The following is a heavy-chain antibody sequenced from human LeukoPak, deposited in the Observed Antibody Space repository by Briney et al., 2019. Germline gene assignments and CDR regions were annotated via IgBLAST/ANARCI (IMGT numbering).Heavy chain of an antibody. CDR2: IEQEGSEK. V-gene: IGHV3-7*05. CDR1: GFTFNSYW. J-gene: IGHJ4*02. D-gene: IGHD3-3*01. Sequence: GGSLRLSCAASGFTFNSYWMSWVRQAPGKGLEWVANIEQEGSEKNYVDSVKGRFTISRDNAKNSLYLQMNNLRAEDTAVYYCARRGRIFGVVIIGYFDYWGQGTLVTVSS. CDR3: ARRGRIFGVVIIGYFDY.